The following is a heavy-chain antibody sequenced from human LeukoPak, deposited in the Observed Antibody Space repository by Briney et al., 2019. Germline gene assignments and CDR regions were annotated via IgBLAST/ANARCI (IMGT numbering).Heavy chain of an antibody. CDR2: INPSGGST. Sequence: GASVKVSCKASGGTFSSYAISWVRQAPGQGLEWMGIINPSGGSTSYAQKFQGRVTMTRDTSTSTVYMELSSLRSEDTAVYYCAGSGSYYSWFDPWGQGTLVTVSS. J-gene: IGHJ5*02. V-gene: IGHV1-46*03. CDR1: GGTFSSYA. CDR3: AGSGSYYSWFDP. D-gene: IGHD1-26*01.